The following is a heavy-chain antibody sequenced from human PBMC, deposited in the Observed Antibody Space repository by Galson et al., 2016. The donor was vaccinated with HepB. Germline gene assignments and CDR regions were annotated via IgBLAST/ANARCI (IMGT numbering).Heavy chain of an antibody. D-gene: IGHD3-10*01. Sequence: SLRLSCAASGFTFSDYGIHWVRQAPGKGLEWVADVSHDASNQNYAVSVKGRFTISRDNSKNTMYLQMNSLRTEDTAVYFCAKDRSSNFGEPLDHRGQGTLVVVSS. CDR2: VSHDASNQ. V-gene: IGHV3-30*18. J-gene: IGHJ4*02. CDR3: AKDRSSNFGEPLDH. CDR1: GFTFSDYG.